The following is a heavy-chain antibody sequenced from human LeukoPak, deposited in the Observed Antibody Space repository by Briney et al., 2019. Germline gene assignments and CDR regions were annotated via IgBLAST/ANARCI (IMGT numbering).Heavy chain of an antibody. J-gene: IGHJ4*02. CDR2: VDLGGSR. Sequence: PSETLSLTCAVSGFSVSSDHYWGWIRQPPGKGLELIGSVDLGGSRFFKPTLKGRVTMSVATSKNQFPLKLRFVTASDTALNFCAGSFWSAYYNFDYWGRECWSPSPQ. D-gene: IGHD3-3*01. V-gene: IGHV4-38-2*01. CDR3: AGSFWSAYYNFDY. CDR1: GFSVSSDHY.